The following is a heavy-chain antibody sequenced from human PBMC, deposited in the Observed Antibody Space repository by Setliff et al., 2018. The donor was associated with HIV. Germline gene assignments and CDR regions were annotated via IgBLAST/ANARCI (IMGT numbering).Heavy chain of an antibody. V-gene: IGHV3-33*08. CDR2: IWYDGRSQ. CDR3: ARDRVLFGWFDP. J-gene: IGHJ5*02. CDR1: GFSFSNYG. Sequence: GGSLRLSCAATGFSFSNYGMHWVRQAPGKGLEWVAVIWYDGRSQYYSESVKGRFTISRDNAKNSLYLQMNSLRVEDTAVYYCARDRVLFGWFDPWGQGTRVTVSS. D-gene: IGHD2-15*01.